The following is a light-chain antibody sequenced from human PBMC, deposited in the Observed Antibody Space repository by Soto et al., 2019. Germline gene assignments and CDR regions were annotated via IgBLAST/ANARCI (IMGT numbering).Light chain of an antibody. J-gene: IGLJ1*01. CDR2: EVT. CDR1: SGDIGGYDY. Sequence: QSALTQPLSASGSPGQSVTISCTGTSGDIGGYDYVSWYQQHPGKAPKLMIYEVTKRPLGVPDRFSGSKSGSTASLTVSGLQAEDEADYYCSSYAGSNTPYVFGTGTKVTVL. CDR3: SSYAGSNTPYV. V-gene: IGLV2-8*01.